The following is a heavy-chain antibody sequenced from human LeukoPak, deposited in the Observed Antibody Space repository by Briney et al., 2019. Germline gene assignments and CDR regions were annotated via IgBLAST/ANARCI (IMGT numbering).Heavy chain of an antibody. CDR1: GGSISSSSYY. V-gene: IGHV4-39*01. D-gene: IGHD6-6*01. CDR2: IYYSGST. Sequence: SETLSLTCTVSGGSISSSSYYWGWIRPPPGKGLEWIGCIYYSGSTYYNPSLKSRVTISVDTSKNQFSLKLSSVTAADTAVYYCARHTSSSSWGGNYYYYMDVWGKGTTVTVSS. J-gene: IGHJ6*03. CDR3: ARHTSSSSWGGNYYYYMDV.